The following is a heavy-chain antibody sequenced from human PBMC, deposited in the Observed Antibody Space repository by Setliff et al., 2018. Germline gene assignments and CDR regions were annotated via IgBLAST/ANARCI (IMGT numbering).Heavy chain of an antibody. Sequence: SETLSLTCAVYGGSFSTYYWIWIRQPPGKGLEWIGEINHSGSTNYNPFLKSRVTISVDTSKNQFSLKLSSVTAADTALYYCARVRPLGGYYSEVWRGARRGNWFDPWGQGTLVTVSS. CDR1: GGSFSTYY. CDR2: INHSGST. D-gene: IGHD3-22*01. V-gene: IGHV4-34*01. CDR3: ARVRPLGGYYSEVWRGARRGNWFDP. J-gene: IGHJ5*02.